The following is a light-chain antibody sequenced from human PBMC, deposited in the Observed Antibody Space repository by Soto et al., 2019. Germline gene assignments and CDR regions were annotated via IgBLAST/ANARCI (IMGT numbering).Light chain of an antibody. J-gene: IGLJ3*02. Sequence: SYVLTQPPSVSVAPGQTARISCGGNNIGSKSVHWYQQKPGQAPVLVVYDDRDRPSGIPERFSGSNSVNTATLTISRVEAGDGADYYCPVWDGSSDHPVFGGGTKVTVL. CDR3: PVWDGSSDHPV. CDR1: NIGSKS. V-gene: IGLV3-21*02. CDR2: DDR.